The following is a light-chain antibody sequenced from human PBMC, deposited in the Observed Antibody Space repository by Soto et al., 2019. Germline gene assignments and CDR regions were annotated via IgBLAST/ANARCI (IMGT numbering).Light chain of an antibody. CDR2: GAS. CDR1: QSVKTN. CDR3: QKLNSYRIT. V-gene: IGKV3-15*01. Sequence: EIVMTQSPATLSVSPGERATLSCRASQSVKTNLAWYQQRPGQAPRLLISGASTRATGVSARFSGSGSVTELTLTISSLQSEDFATYYFQKLNSYRITFGPGTTVDIK. J-gene: IGKJ3*01.